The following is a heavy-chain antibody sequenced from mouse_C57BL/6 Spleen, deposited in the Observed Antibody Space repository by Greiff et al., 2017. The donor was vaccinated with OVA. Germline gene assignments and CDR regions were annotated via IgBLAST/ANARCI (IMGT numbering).Heavy chain of an antibody. CDR1: GFTFSSYA. D-gene: IGHD2-3*01. J-gene: IGHJ4*01. V-gene: IGHV5-9-1*02. CDR3: TRDGDGFYAMDY. CDR2: ISSGGDYI. Sequence: DVMLVESGEGLVKPGGSLKLSCAASGFTFSSYAMSWVRQTPEKRLEWVAYISSGGDYIYYADTVKGRFTISRDNARNTLYLQMSSLKSEDTAMYYCTRDGDGFYAMDYWGQGTSVTVSS.